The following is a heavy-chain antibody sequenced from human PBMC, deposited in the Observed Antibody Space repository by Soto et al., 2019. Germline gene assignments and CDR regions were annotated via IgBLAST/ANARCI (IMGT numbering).Heavy chain of an antibody. CDR1: GFTFSSYS. D-gene: IGHD6-13*01. V-gene: IGHV3-21*01. J-gene: IGHJ6*03. CDR3: ARVPRGYYYYYMDV. CDR2: ISSSSSYI. Sequence: GGSLRLSCAASGFTFSSYSMDWVRQATGKGLEWVSSISSSSSYIYYADSVKGRFTISRDNAKNSLYLQMNSLRAEDTAVYYCARVPRGYYYYYMDVWGKGTTVTVSS.